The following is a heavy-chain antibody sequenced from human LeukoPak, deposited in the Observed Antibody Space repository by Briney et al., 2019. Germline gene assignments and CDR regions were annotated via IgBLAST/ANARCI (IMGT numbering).Heavy chain of an antibody. V-gene: IGHV3-9*01. CDR3: AKSMIVEGGDAFDV. J-gene: IGHJ3*01. Sequence: TGRSLRLSCAASGFIFDDYAMHWVRQGPGRGLEWVSGNSWNSGYIDYEDSVKGRFTISRDNAKNYLYLQMNSLRVEDTALYFCAKSMIVEGGDAFDVWGQGTMVTVSS. D-gene: IGHD3-22*01. CDR1: GFIFDDYA. CDR2: NSWNSGYI.